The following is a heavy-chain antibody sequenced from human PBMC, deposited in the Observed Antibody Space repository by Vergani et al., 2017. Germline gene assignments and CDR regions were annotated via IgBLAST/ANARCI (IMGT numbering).Heavy chain of an antibody. CDR2: NYHSGCT. CDR1: GYPISSGYY. J-gene: IGHJ6*03. D-gene: IGHD3-3*01. V-gene: IGHV4-38-2*02. CDR3: ARGIVDDFCSVEYYYYMDV. Sequence: QVQPQESGPGLVKPSETLSLTCTVSGYPISSGYYWGWIRQPPGKGLEWMGSNYHSGCTYYNPSLTSRVTISVDTSKNQVYLKLSSVTAADTAVYYCARGIVDDFCSVEYYYYMDVWGKGTTVTVSS.